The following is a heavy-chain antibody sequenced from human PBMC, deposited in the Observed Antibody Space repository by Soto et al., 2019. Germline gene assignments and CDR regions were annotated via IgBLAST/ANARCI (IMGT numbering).Heavy chain of an antibody. Sequence: SETLSLTCAVSGGSISSSNWWSWVRQPPGKGLEWIGEIYHSGSTNYNPSLKSRVTISVDKSKNQFSLKLSSVTAADTAVYYCARDGVAVAGYSFGMDVWGQGTTVTVSS. J-gene: IGHJ6*02. CDR2: IYHSGST. V-gene: IGHV4-4*02. CDR1: GGSISSSNW. D-gene: IGHD6-19*01. CDR3: ARDGVAVAGYSFGMDV.